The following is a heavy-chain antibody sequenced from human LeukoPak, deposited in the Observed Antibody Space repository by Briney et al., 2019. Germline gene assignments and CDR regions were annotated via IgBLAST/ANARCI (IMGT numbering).Heavy chain of an antibody. CDR3: ARSGIGYCSSTSCYRRDYFDY. J-gene: IGHJ4*02. V-gene: IGHV1-18*01. CDR1: GATFTTYA. D-gene: IGHD2-2*01. CDR2: ISAYNGNT. Sequence: ASVKVSCKASGATFTTYAIIWVRQAPGQGLEWMGWISAYNGNTNYAQKLQGRVTMTTDTSTSTAYMELRSLRSDDTAVYYCARSGIGYCSSTSCYRRDYFDYWGQGTLVTVS.